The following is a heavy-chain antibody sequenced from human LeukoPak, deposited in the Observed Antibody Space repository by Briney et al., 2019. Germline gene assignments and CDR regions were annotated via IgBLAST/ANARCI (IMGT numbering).Heavy chain of an antibody. J-gene: IGHJ6*02. CDR2: ISYDGSNK. V-gene: IGHV3-30*04. D-gene: IGHD1-26*01. Sequence: GGSLRLSCAASGFTFSSYAMHWVRQAPGKGLEWVAVISYDGSNKYYADSVKGRFTISRDSSKNTLYLQMNSLRAEDTAVYYCVRSYYYFYGMDVWGQGTTVTVSS. CDR3: VRSYYYFYGMDV. CDR1: GFTFSSYA.